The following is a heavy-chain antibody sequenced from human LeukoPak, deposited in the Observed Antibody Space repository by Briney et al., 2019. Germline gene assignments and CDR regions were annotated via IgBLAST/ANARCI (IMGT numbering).Heavy chain of an antibody. CDR1: GFAFSSYE. V-gene: IGHV3-48*03. J-gene: IGHJ4*02. D-gene: IGHD1-26*01. CDR3: ARGAGRPDY. CDR2: ISSSGSTI. Sequence: GGSLRLSCAASGFAFSSYEMNWVRQAPGKGLEWVSCISSSGSTIYYADSVKGRFTISRDNAKNSLYLQMNSLGAEDTAVYYCARGAGRPDYWGQGTLVTVSS.